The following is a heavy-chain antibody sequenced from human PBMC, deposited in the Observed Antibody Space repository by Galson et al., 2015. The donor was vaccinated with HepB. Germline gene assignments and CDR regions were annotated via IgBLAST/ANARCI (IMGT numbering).Heavy chain of an antibody. CDR3: ARDQYYYDSSGHPDY. V-gene: IGHV3-15*07. D-gene: IGHD3-22*01. J-gene: IGHJ4*02. CDR2: IKSKTDGGTT. CDR1: GFTFSNAW. Sequence: SLRLSCAASGFTFSNAWMNWVRQAPGKGLEWVGRIKSKTDGGTTDYAAPVKGRFTISRDNSKNTLYLQMNSLRAEDTAVYYCARDQYYYDSSGHPDYWGQGTLVTVSS.